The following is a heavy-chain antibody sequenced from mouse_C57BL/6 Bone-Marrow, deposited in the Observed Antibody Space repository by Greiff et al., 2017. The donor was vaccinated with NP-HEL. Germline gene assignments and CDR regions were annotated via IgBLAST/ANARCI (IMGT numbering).Heavy chain of an antibody. J-gene: IGHJ4*01. CDR3: ARGPDYYAMDY. CDR2: IHPNSGST. Sequence: QVQLQQPGAELVKPGASVKLSCKASGYTFTSYWMHWVKPRPGQGLEWIGMIHPNSGSTNYNEKFKSKATLTVDKSSSTAYMQLSSLTSEDSAVYYCARGPDYYAMDYWGQGTSVTVSS. V-gene: IGHV1-64*01. CDR1: GYTFTSYW.